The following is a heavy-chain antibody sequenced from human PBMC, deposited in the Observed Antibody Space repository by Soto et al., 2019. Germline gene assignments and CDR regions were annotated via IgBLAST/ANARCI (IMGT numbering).Heavy chain of an antibody. CDR2: ISYSGST. CDR1: GGSISSGGYY. V-gene: IGHV4-31*03. J-gene: IGHJ1*01. D-gene: IGHD3-22*01. CDR3: ETNVGYYDRSGPNYFPH. Sequence: SETLSLTCSVSGGSISSGGYYWNWIRQHPGKGLECIGYISYSGSTSYNPSLKSRITISVDTSKNQFSLKLSSVTAADTAVYYCETNVGYYDRSGPNYFPHWGQGTLVTVSS.